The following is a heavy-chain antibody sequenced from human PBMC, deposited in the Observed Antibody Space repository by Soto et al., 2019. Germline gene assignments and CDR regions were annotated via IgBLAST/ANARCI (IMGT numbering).Heavy chain of an antibody. CDR3: ARGPIQLWPLDY. Sequence: KPAETLSLTCAVYGGSFSGYYWSWIRQPPGKGLEWIGEINHSGSTNYNPSLKSRVTISVDTSKNQFSLKLSSVTAADTAVYYCARGPIQLWPLDYWGQGTLVTVSS. V-gene: IGHV4-34*01. D-gene: IGHD5-18*01. J-gene: IGHJ4*02. CDR1: GGSFSGYY. CDR2: INHSGST.